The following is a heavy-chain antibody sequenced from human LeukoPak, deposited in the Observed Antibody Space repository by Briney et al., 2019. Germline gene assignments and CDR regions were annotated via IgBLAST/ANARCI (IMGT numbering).Heavy chain of an antibody. D-gene: IGHD2-2*01. CDR2: ISGSGGST. CDR3: AKDVRYCSSTSCYQDY. J-gene: IGHJ4*02. CDR1: GFTFSSYA. Sequence: GGSLRLSCAASGFTFSSYAMSWVRQAPGKGLEWVSAISGSGGSTYYADSVKGRFTISRDNSKNTLYLQMNSLRAEDTAVYYCAKDVRYCSSTSCYQDYWGQETLVTVSS. V-gene: IGHV3-23*01.